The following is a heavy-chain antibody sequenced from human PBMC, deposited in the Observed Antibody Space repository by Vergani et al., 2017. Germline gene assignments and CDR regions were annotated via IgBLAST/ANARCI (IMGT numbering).Heavy chain of an antibody. J-gene: IGHJ5*02. CDR3: ARHSTVEWLVKLGWIDP. V-gene: IGHV4-39*01. Sequence: LQLQESGPGRVKPSATLSLTCSVPVASIRSSNYYWGWIRQPPGKGLEWIASIYYSGRTYYNPSLKSRVTISEDTSKNQFSLKLSSVTAADTAVYFCARHSTVEWLVKLGWIDPWGQGILVTVSS. CDR1: VASIRSSNYY. CDR2: IYYSGRT. D-gene: IGHD6-19*01.